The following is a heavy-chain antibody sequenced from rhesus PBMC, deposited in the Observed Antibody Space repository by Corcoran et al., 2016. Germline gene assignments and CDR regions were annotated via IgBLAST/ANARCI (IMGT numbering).Heavy chain of an antibody. V-gene: IGHV3-54*02. Sequence: EVQLVESGGGLVQPGGSLRLSCAASGFTFSSYGMHWVRQAPGKGMGGVGVISYDGSKKYYSDSVKDRFTISRDNSKNMLYLQMNNLKLEDTAVYYCARDLHRYYNFWSGYYPVYGLDSWGQGVDVTVSS. CDR3: ARDLHRYYNFWSGYYPVYGLDS. CDR2: ISYDGSKK. J-gene: IGHJ6*01. D-gene: IGHD3-3*01. CDR1: GFTFSSYG.